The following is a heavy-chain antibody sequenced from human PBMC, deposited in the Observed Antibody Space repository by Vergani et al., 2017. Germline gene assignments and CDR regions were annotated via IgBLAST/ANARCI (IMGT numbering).Heavy chain of an antibody. Sequence: EVMLVQSGAEVKTPGESLTISCKYSESSFISNEIAWVRQMSGKGLQWMGNINPIDSKIAYSPSFQGQAIMSLDKSITTAYLQLRSLTASDTAIYYCTRPVPCGDGACLHFDHWGQGTQVTVSS. CDR3: TRPVPCGDGACLHFDH. D-gene: IGHD2-21*01. CDR1: ESSFISNE. J-gene: IGHJ4*02. V-gene: IGHV5-51*03. CDR2: INPIDSKI.